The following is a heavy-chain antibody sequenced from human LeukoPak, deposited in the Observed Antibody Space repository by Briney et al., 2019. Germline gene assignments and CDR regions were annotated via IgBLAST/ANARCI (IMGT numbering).Heavy chain of an antibody. CDR1: GFTFSSYA. J-gene: IGHJ5*02. V-gene: IGHV3-30*14. CDR3: AREVASTYNWFDP. D-gene: IGHD5/OR15-5a*01. CDR2: ISYDGSNK. Sequence: GGSLRLSCAASGFTFSSYAMHWVRQAPGKGLEWVAVISYDGSNKYYADSVKGRFTISRDNSKNTLYLQMNSLRAEDTAVYYCAREVASTYNWFDPWGQGTLVTVSS.